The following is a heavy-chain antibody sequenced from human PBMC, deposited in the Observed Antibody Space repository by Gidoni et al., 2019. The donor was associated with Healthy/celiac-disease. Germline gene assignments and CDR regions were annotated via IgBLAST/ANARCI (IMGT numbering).Heavy chain of an antibody. CDR1: GGSISSYY. V-gene: IGHV4-59*01. CDR3: ARIVGATPDI. J-gene: IGHJ3*02. D-gene: IGHD1-26*01. CDR2: IYYSGST. Sequence: QVQLQESGQGLVKPSETLSLTCTVSGGSISSYYWIGYIYYSGSTNSNPSLKSRVTISVDTSKNQFSLKLSSVTAADTAVYYCARIVGATPDIWGQVTMVTVSS.